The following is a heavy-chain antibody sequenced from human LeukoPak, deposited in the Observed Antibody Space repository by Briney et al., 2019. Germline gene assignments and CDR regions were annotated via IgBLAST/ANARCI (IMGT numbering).Heavy chain of an antibody. CDR1: GGSFSGYY. CDR3: ARGNLIGTFDY. Sequence: PSETLSLTCAVYGGSFSGYYWSWIRQPPGKGLEWIGEINHSGSTNYNPSLRSRVTISVDTSKNQFSLKLSSVTAADTAVYYCARGNLIGTFDYWGQGTLVTVSS. D-gene: IGHD1-26*01. CDR2: INHSGST. J-gene: IGHJ4*02. V-gene: IGHV4-34*01.